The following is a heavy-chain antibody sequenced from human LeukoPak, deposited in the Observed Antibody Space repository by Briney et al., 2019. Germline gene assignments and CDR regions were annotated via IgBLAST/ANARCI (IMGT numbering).Heavy chain of an antibody. Sequence: PGGSLRLSCAASGFTFSNSWMHWVRHAPGKGLVWVSRINNDGTNTTYADSVKGRFTISRDNAKTTLYLQMNSLRAEDTAVYYCARVATVTTQSPYFQHWGQGTLVTVSS. V-gene: IGHV3-74*01. D-gene: IGHD4-17*01. CDR3: ARVATVTTQSPYFQH. CDR1: GFTFSNSW. J-gene: IGHJ1*01. CDR2: INNDGTNT.